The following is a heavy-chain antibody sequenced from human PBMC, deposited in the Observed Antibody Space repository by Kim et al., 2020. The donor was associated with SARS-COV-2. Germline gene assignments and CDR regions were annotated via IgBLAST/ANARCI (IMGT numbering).Heavy chain of an antibody. CDR1: GGSFSGYY. V-gene: IGHV4-34*01. D-gene: IGHD2-2*01. CDR2: INHSGST. Sequence: SETLSLTCAVYGGSFSGYYWSWIRQPPGKGLEWIGEINHSGSTNYNPSLKSRVTISVDTSKNQFSLKLSSVTAADTAVYYCARAPKSIVVVPAARNSYYYMDVWGKGTTVTVSS. CDR3: ARAPKSIVVVPAARNSYYYMDV. J-gene: IGHJ6*03.